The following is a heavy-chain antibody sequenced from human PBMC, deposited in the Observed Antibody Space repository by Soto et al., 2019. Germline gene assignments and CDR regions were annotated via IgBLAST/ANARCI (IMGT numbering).Heavy chain of an antibody. D-gene: IGHD6-13*01. V-gene: IGHV3-30-3*01. CDR2: ISYDGSNK. J-gene: IGHJ3*02. CDR3: ASQNIAAAGTGAFDI. CDR1: GFTFSSYA. Sequence: QVQLVESGGGVVQPGRSLRLSCAASGFTFSSYAMHWVRQAPGKGLEWVAVISYDGSNKYYADSVKGRFTISRDNSKNTLYLQMNSLRAEDTAVYNCASQNIAAAGTGAFDIWGQGTMVTVSS.